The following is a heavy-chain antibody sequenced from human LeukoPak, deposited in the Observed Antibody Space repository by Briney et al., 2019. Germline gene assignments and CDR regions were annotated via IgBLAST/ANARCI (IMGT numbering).Heavy chain of an antibody. V-gene: IGHV3-15*01. CDR2: IKSKTDGETT. Sequence: GSLRLSCAASGFTVSNAWVSWVRQTPGKGLEWVGRIKSKTDGETTDYAAPVKGRFTISRDDSKNTLYLQMNSLKTEDTAVYYCTTVYSDSVGFYFNYCDYWGQGTLVTVST. D-gene: IGHD3-22*01. CDR3: TTVYSDSVGFYFNYCDY. J-gene: IGHJ4*02. CDR1: GFTVSNAW.